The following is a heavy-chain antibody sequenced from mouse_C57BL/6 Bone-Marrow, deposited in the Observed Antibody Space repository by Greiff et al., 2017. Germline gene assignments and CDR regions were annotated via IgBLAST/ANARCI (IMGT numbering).Heavy chain of an antibody. CDR2: ISSGGSYT. V-gene: IGHV5-6*01. CDR1: GFTFSSYG. J-gene: IGHJ4*01. CDR3: AGLEMATVRDYSAMDY. Sequence: EVQGVESGGDLVKPGGSLKLSCAASGFTFSSYGMSWVRQTPDKRLEWVATISSGGSYTYYPDSVKGRFTISRDNATNTLYLQLSSLKSEDTAMYYCAGLEMATVRDYSAMDYWGQGTSVTVSS. D-gene: IGHD1-1*01.